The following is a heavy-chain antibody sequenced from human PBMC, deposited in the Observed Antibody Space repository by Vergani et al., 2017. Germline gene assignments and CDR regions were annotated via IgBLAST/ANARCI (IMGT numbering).Heavy chain of an antibody. CDR1: GYTFTGYY. Sequence: QVQLVQSGAEVKKPGASVKVSCKASGYTFTGYYMHWVRQAPGQGLEWMGWISAYNGNTNYAQKLQGRVTMTTDTSTSTAYMELRSLRSDDTAVYYCARVRDFWSGYSFPVTLYYYYYGMDVWGQGTTVTVSS. V-gene: IGHV1-18*04. CDR2: ISAYNGNT. CDR3: ARVRDFWSGYSFPVTLYYYYYGMDV. J-gene: IGHJ6*02. D-gene: IGHD3-3*01.